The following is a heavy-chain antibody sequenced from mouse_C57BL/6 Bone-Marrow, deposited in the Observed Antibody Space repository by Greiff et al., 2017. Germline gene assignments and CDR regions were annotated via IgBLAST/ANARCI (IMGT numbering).Heavy chain of an antibody. D-gene: IGHD2-12*01. V-gene: IGHV1-9*01. CDR3: ARSGRICLRYRVFAY. CDR1: GYTFTGYW. J-gene: IGHJ2*01. Sequence: VQLQQSGAELMKPGASVKLSCKASGYTFTGYWMDWVKQRPGRGLEWIGGIGPESGGTNYNEKFKGKATFTADTPSNTAYRQLSSLTTEDSAVYCCARSGRICLRYRVFAYWGQGTTLTVSS. CDR2: IGPESGGT.